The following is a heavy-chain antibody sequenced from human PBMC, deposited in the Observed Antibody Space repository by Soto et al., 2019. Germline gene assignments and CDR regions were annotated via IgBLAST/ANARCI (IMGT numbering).Heavy chain of an antibody. D-gene: IGHD2-2*02. Sequence: QVQLVQSGAEVKKPGSSVKVSCKASGGTFSSYAISWVRQAPGQGLEWMGGIIPIFGTANYAQKLQGRVTITADKSTSTAYMELSSLRSEDTAVYYCARDLGYRIWDIVVVPAAILGDSGGMDVWGQGTTVTVSS. CDR2: IIPIFGTA. V-gene: IGHV1-69*06. CDR1: GGTFSSYA. J-gene: IGHJ6*02. CDR3: ARDLGYRIWDIVVVPAAILGDSGGMDV.